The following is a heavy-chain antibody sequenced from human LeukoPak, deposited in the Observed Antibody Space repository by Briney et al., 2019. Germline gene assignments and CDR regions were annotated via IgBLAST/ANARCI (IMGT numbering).Heavy chain of an antibody. V-gene: IGHV3-23*01. CDR3: ARATTAKRGSEGY. Sequence: PGGSLRLSCAASGFTFSTFAMIWVRQPPGKGLEWVSSIFPSGGEIHYADSVRGRFTISRDNSKSTLFLQMNSLRAEDTGLYYCARATTAKRGSEGYWGRGTLVTVSS. CDR2: IFPSGGEI. CDR1: GFTFSTFA. J-gene: IGHJ4*02. D-gene: IGHD4-11*01.